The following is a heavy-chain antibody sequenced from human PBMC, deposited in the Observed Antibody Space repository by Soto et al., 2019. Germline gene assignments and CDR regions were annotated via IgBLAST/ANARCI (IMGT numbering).Heavy chain of an antibody. J-gene: IGHJ2*01. Sequence: DVQLLESGGGLVQPGGSLRLSCAASGFTFRSYAMCRVRQAPGKGLEWVSGISGSGISTHYAASVKGRFTVSRDNSTTTLYLQMNSLRAEETAVYNCAKEPVGPDWYFDGWGRGTLVTVSS. CDR3: AKEPVGPDWYFDG. CDR1: GFTFRSYA. V-gene: IGHV3-23*01. CDR2: ISGSGIST.